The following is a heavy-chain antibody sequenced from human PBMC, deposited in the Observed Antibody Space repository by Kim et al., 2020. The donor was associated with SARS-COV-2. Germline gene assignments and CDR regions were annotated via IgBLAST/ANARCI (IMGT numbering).Heavy chain of an antibody. CDR2: ISYDGSNK. Sequence: GGSLRLSCAASGITFSSYGMHWVRQAPGKGLEWVAVISYDGSNKNYADSVKGRFTISRDNSKNTLYLQMNSLRDEDTAVYYCAKDLKVGHGTGWYYYYCG. J-gene: IGHJ6*01. CDR3: AKDLKVGHGTGWYYYYCG. CDR1: GITFSSYG. V-gene: IGHV3-30*18. D-gene: IGHD1-26*01.